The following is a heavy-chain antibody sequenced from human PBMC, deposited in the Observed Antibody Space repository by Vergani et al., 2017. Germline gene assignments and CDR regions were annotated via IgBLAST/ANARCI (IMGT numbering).Heavy chain of an antibody. CDR1: GFTFSSYW. Sequence: EVQLVESGGGLVQPGGSLRLSCAASGFTFSSYWMSWVRQAPGKGLEWVANIKQDGSEKYYVDSVKGRFAISRDNAKNSLYLQMNSLRAEDTAVYYCARVDVQRPPGYWGQGTLVTVSS. D-gene: IGHD6-25*01. J-gene: IGHJ4*02. V-gene: IGHV3-7*03. CDR2: IKQDGSEK. CDR3: ARVDVQRPPGY.